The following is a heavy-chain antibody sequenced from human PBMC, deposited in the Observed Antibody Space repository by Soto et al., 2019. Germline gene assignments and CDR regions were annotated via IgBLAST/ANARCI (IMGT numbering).Heavy chain of an antibody. CDR3: AGRRGSSSPYGMDV. J-gene: IGHJ6*02. CDR2: IYPDDSDT. D-gene: IGHD6-6*01. CDR1: GYRFTTYW. Sequence: PGESLKISCKSSGYRFTTYWIARVRQIPGKGLEWMGIIYPDDSDTRYSPSFQGQVTISADKSISTAYLQWSSLKASDVAMYYCAGRRGSSSPYGMDVWGQGTTVTVSS. V-gene: IGHV5-51*01.